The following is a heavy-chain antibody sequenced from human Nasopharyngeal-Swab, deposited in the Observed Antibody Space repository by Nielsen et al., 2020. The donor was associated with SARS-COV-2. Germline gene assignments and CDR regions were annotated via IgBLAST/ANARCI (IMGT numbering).Heavy chain of an antibody. D-gene: IGHD5-12*01. CDR3: ARASGYDFGYYYVMDV. Sequence: GESLKISCAASGFTFSSYSMNWVRQAPGKGLEWVSSISSSSSYIYYADSVKGRFTISRDNAKNSLYLQMNSLRAEDTAVYYCARASGYDFGYYYVMDVWGQGTTVTVSS. J-gene: IGHJ6*02. V-gene: IGHV3-21*01. CDR2: ISSSSSYI. CDR1: GFTFSSYS.